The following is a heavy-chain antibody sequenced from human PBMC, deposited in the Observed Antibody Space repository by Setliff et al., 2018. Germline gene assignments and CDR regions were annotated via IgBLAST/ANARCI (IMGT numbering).Heavy chain of an antibody. J-gene: IGHJ6*03. V-gene: IGHV7-4-1*02. CDR1: GYTFTSYY. CDR2: INTNTGNP. CDR3: ARDNRGYAWDYYYYMDV. D-gene: IGHD2-15*01. Sequence: ASVKVSCKASGYTFTSYYMHWVRQAPGQGLEWMGWINTNTGNPMYAQGFTGRFVFSLDTSVSTAYLQISSLKAEDTAVYYCARDNRGYAWDYYYYMDVWGKGTTVTVSS.